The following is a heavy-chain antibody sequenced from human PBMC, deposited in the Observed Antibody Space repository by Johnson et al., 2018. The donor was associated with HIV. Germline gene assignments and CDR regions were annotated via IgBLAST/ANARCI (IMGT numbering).Heavy chain of an antibody. Sequence: QVQLVESGGGVVQPGGSLRLSCAASGFTFSSYGMHWVRQAPGKGLEWVAFIRYDGSNKYYADSVKGRFTISSDNSKNTLYLQMNSLRAEDTAVYYCARGGCSGGSCYAEGATDAFDIWGQGTMVTVSS. CDR2: IRYDGSNK. CDR3: ARGGCSGGSCYAEGATDAFDI. V-gene: IGHV3-30*02. CDR1: GFTFSSYG. D-gene: IGHD2-15*01. J-gene: IGHJ3*02.